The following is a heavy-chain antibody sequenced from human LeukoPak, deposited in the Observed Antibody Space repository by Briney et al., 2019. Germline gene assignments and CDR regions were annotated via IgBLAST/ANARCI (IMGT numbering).Heavy chain of an antibody. Sequence: ASVKVSCKASGYTFTSYGISWVRQAPGQGLERMGWISAYNGNTHYAQKLQGRVTMTTDTSTSTAYIELRSRRSDDTAVYYCARVVPGLDYYDSSGYYGRWFDPWGQGTLVTVSS. J-gene: IGHJ5*02. V-gene: IGHV1-18*01. D-gene: IGHD3-22*01. CDR3: ARVVPGLDYYDSSGYYGRWFDP. CDR1: GYTFTSYG. CDR2: ISAYNGNT.